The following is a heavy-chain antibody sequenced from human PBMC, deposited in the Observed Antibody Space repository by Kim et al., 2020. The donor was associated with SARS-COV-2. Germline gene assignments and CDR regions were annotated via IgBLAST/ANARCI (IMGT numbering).Heavy chain of an antibody. CDR2: ISNKGVIT. CDR3: AKVGSGWSFDY. Sequence: GGSLRLSCAASGFTFSSYAMTWVRQAPGKGLEWVSVISNKGVITSYTDSVKGRLIISRDNSKNTLYLQMNSLRAEDTAVYYCAKVGSGWSFDYWGQGTLVSVSS. V-gene: IGHV3-23*01. CDR1: GFTFSSYA. J-gene: IGHJ4*02. D-gene: IGHD6-19*01.